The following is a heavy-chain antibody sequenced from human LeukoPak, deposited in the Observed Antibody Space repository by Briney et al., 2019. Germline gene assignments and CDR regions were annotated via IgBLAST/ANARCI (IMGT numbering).Heavy chain of an antibody. D-gene: IGHD6-13*01. CDR1: GDSISSYY. CDR3: ARDSSSRAFDY. CDR2: IYSSGST. J-gene: IGHJ4*02. Sequence: SETLSLTCTVSGDSISSYYWSWIRQPAGKGLEWIGRIYSSGSTNYNSSLKSRITMSVDTSKNQFSLKLSSVTAADTAVYYCARDSSSRAFDYWGQGTLVTVSS. V-gene: IGHV4-4*07.